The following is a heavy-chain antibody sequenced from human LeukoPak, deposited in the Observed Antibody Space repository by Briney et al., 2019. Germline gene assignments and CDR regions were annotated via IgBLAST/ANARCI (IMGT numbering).Heavy chain of an antibody. CDR1: GFTFSDYD. CDR3: ARVAKERVGGVYYFDY. CDR2: IGTAGDT. Sequence: GGSLRLSCAASGFTFSDYDMHWVRQPTGKGLEWVAAIGTAGDTYYTGSVKGRFTTSRENAKNSLYLQMNSLRAGDTAVYYCARVAKERVGGVYYFDYWGQGTLVTVSS. V-gene: IGHV3-13*01. D-gene: IGHD1-1*01. J-gene: IGHJ4*02.